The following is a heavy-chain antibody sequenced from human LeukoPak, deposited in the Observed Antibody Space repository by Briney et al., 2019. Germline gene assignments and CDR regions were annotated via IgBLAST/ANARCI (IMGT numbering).Heavy chain of an antibody. V-gene: IGHV4-34*01. Sequence: SETLSLTCAVYGGSFSGYYWSWIRQPPGKGLEWIGEINHSGSTNYNPSLKSRVTISVDTSKNQFSLKVSSVTAADTAVYHCARHGLSIATPGRWFDPWGQGTLVTVSS. CDR3: ARHGLSIATPGRWFDP. CDR2: INHSGST. J-gene: IGHJ5*02. D-gene: IGHD6-6*01. CDR1: GGSFSGYY.